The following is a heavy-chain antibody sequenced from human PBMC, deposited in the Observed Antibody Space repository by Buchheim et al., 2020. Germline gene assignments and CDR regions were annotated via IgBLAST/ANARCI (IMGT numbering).Heavy chain of an antibody. Sequence: QVQLQESGPGLVKPSQTLSLTCTVSGGSISSGGYYWSWIRQHPGKGLEWIGYIYYSGSTYYNSSLKSRVSTSVDTSKHQFSLKLSSVTAADTAVYYCARVPVRNYDFWSGYFDNWGQGTL. D-gene: IGHD3-3*01. J-gene: IGHJ4*02. CDR1: GGSISSGGYY. CDR2: IYYSGST. V-gene: IGHV4-31*03. CDR3: ARVPVRNYDFWSGYFDN.